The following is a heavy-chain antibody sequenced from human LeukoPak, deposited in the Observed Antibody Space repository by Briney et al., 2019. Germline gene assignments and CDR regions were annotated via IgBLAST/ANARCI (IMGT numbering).Heavy chain of an antibody. J-gene: IGHJ5*02. CDR1: GLNFNNAW. CDR3: AKGHRDYYDSSGYDGWFDP. V-gene: IGHV3-23*01. Sequence: GESLRLSCAASGLNFNNAWMSWVRQAPGKGLEWVSTISGTGGSTYYADSVKGRFTISRDNSKNTLYLQMNSLRAEDTAVYYCAKGHRDYYDSSGYDGWFDPWGQGTLVTVSS. CDR2: ISGTGGST. D-gene: IGHD3-22*01.